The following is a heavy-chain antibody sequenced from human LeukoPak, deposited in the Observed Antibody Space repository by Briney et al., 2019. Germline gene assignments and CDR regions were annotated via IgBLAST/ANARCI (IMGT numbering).Heavy chain of an antibody. CDR1: GFTFSSYW. Sequence: PGGSLRLSCAASGFTFSSYWMSWVRQAPGKGLEWLANIKQDGSEKYYVDSVKGRFTISRDNAKNSLYLQTNSLRAEDAAVYYCARDLRYSYGFFDYWGQGTLVTVSS. J-gene: IGHJ4*02. CDR2: IKQDGSEK. V-gene: IGHV3-7*01. D-gene: IGHD5-18*01. CDR3: ARDLRYSYGFFDY.